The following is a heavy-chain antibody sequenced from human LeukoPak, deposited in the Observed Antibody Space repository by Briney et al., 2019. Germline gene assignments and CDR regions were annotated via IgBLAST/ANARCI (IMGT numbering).Heavy chain of an antibody. Sequence: ASVKVSCKASGYTLSSYDINWVRQATGQGLEWMGWMNPNSGNTGYAQKFQGRVTMTRNTSISTAYMELSSLRSEDTAVYYCARGLGKRPQRDLDYWGQGTLVTVSS. CDR1: GYTLSSYD. CDR3: ARGLGKRPQRDLDY. J-gene: IGHJ4*02. V-gene: IGHV1-8*01. CDR2: MNPNSGNT.